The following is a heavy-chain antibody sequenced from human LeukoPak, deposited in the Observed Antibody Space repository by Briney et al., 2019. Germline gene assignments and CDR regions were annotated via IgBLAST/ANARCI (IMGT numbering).Heavy chain of an antibody. CDR3: ARGDCSSTSCYVGSDAFDI. D-gene: IGHD2-2*01. CDR1: GGSISSNSYY. V-gene: IGHV4-39*01. CDR2: IYYSGST. Sequence: TSETLSLTCAVSGGSISSNSYYWGWIRQPPGKGLEWIGSIYYSGSTYYNPSLKSRVTISVDTSKNQFSLKLSSVTAADTAVYYCARGDCSSTSCYVGSDAFDIWGQGTMVTVSS. J-gene: IGHJ3*02.